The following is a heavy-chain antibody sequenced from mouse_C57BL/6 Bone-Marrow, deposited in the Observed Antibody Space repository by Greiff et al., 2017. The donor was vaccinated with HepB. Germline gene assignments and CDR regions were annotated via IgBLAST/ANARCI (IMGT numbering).Heavy chain of an antibody. J-gene: IGHJ2*01. CDR1: GYTFTDYE. Sequence: QVQLKQSGAELVRPGASVTLSCKASGYTFTDYEMHWVKQTPVHGLEWIGAIDPETGGTAYNQKFKGKAILTADKSSSTAYMELRSLTSEDSAVYYCTRQLRRLNFDYWGQGTTLTGS. D-gene: IGHD3-2*02. V-gene: IGHV1-15*01. CDR2: IDPETGGT. CDR3: TRQLRRLNFDY.